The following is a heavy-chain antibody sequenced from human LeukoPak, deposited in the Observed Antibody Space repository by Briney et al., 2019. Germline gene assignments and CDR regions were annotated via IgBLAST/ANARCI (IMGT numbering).Heavy chain of an antibody. CDR2: INPSGGST. D-gene: IGHD4-17*01. V-gene: IGHV1-46*01. CDR1: GYTFTIYY. J-gene: IGHJ4*02. CDR3: ARGGYGDCFDY. Sequence: ASVKVSFKASGYTFTIYYMHWVRQAPGQGLEWMGIINPSGGSTSYAQKFQGRVTMTRDTSTSTVYMELSSLRSEDTAVYYCARGGYGDCFDYWGQGTLVTVSS.